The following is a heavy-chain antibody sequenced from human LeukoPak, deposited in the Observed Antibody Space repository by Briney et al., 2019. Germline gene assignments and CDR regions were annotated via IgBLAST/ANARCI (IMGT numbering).Heavy chain of an antibody. Sequence: SETLSLTCTVSGGSISHYNTSWIPRPPGKGLEWIGYIYYSGSTNYNPSLKSRITISVDTSKNQFSLKLSSVTAADTAMYYCARNDGSRSYYNVAFDFWGQGTMVTVSS. J-gene: IGHJ3*01. CDR2: IYYSGST. D-gene: IGHD3-10*01. V-gene: IGHV4-59*01. CDR1: GGSISHYN. CDR3: ARNDGSRSYYNVAFDF.